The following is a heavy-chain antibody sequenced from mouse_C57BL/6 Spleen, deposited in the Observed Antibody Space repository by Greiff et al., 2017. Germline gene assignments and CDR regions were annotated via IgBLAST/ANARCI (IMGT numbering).Heavy chain of an antibody. Sequence: QVQLQQPGAELVKPGASVKLSCKASGYTFTSYWMHWVKQRPGQGLEWIGMIHPNSGSTNYNEKFKSKATLTVDKSSSTAYMQLSSLTSEDSAVYYCAREGALPWFAYGGQGTLVTVSA. J-gene: IGHJ3*01. CDR1: GYTFTSYW. CDR2: IHPNSGST. V-gene: IGHV1-64*01. CDR3: AREGALPWFAY.